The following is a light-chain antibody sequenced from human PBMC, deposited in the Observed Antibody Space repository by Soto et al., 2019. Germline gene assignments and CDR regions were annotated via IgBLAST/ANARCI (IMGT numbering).Light chain of an antibody. CDR2: DVS. CDR3: SSSTTRGTRV. CDR1: NSDVGAYKP. V-gene: IGLV2-14*03. Sequence: QSVLTHPASVSGSPGQSIPISCTGTNSDVGAYKPVSWYQHHPGKAPKLMIYDVSYRPSGVSNRFSGSQSGNTASLTISGLQPEDESDYYCSSSTTRGTRVFGTGTKVTVL. J-gene: IGLJ1*01.